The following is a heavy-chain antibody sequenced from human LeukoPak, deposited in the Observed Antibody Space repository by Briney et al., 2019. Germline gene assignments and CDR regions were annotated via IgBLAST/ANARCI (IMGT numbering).Heavy chain of an antibody. D-gene: IGHD4-23*01. V-gene: IGHV4-59*08. Sequence: SSETLSLTCTVSGGSISGYYWTWIRQPPGKGLEWIGYIHYSGDTRYNPSLRSRVTISVDTSKNQFSLTLSSVTAADTAVYYCARAELDYGGNSPPDYFDYWGQGTLVTVSS. CDR1: GGSISGYY. J-gene: IGHJ4*02. CDR2: IHYSGDT. CDR3: ARAELDYGGNSPPDYFDY.